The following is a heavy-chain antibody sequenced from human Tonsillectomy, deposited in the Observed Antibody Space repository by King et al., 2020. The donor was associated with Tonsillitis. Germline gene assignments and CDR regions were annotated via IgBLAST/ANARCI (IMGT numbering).Heavy chain of an antibody. CDR3: ARGINVYYYYYYMDV. CDR2: IFYSGST. D-gene: IGHD2/OR15-2a*01. J-gene: IGHJ6*03. Sequence: QLQESGPGLVKPSETLSLTCSVSGGSINRYYWSWIRQPPGKGLEWIGCIFYSGSTNYNPSLKSRVSMSVDTSKNQFSLNLISVTAADTAVYYCARGINVYYYYYYMDVWGKGTTVTVSS. CDR1: GGSINRYY. V-gene: IGHV4-59*01.